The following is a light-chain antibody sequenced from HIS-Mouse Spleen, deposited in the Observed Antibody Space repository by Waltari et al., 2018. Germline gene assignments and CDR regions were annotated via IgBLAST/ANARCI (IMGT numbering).Light chain of an antibody. V-gene: IGLV2-23*01. CDR3: CSYAGSSTWV. Sequence: QSALTQPASVSGSPGQSITISCTGTSSDAGRYNLVSWYQQHPGKAPKLMIYEGSKRPSGVSNRFSGSKSGNTASLTISGLQAEDEADYYCCSYAGSSTWVFGGGTKLTVL. CDR2: EGS. CDR1: SSDAGRYNL. J-gene: IGLJ3*02.